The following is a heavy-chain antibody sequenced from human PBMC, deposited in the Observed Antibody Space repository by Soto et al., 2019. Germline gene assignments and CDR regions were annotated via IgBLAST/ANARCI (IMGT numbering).Heavy chain of an antibody. V-gene: IGHV3-23*01. CDR1: GFIFSTYA. CDR3: AHPRGYGVFDAVDI. D-gene: IGHD4-17*01. CDR2: ISSTGDST. J-gene: IGHJ3*02. Sequence: GGSLRLSCAASGFIFSTYAMNWVRQAPGKGLEWVSAISSTGDSTYYAESVRGRFSISRDNSINTLFLQMSSLRTEDTAVYYCAHPRGYGVFDAVDIWGQGTMVTVSS.